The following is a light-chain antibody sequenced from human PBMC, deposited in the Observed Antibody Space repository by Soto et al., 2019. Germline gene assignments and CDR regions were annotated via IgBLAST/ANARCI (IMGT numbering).Light chain of an antibody. Sequence: VLTQPPSVSAAPGQKVSISCSGSSSNIGGNSVSWYQQLPGTAPKLLIYDDNKRPSGIPDRFSGSKSGTSATLGITGFQTGDEADYNCGSWDSSLSDYVFGTGTKVTVL. CDR2: DDN. J-gene: IGLJ1*01. CDR3: GSWDSSLSDYV. CDR1: SSNIGGNS. V-gene: IGLV1-51*01.